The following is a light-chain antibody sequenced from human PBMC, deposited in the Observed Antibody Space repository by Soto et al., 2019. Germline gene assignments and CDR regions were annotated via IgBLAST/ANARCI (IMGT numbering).Light chain of an antibody. CDR2: EVS. V-gene: IGLV2-14*01. Sequence: QPVLTQPASVSGSPGQSITISCTGTSSDIGGYNYVSWYQHHPGKAPKLMIYEVSNRPSGVSNRFSGSKSGNTASLTISGLQAEDEADYYCSSYTSSITRVFGTGTKLTVL. CDR3: SSYTSSITRV. CDR1: SSDIGGYNY. J-gene: IGLJ1*01.